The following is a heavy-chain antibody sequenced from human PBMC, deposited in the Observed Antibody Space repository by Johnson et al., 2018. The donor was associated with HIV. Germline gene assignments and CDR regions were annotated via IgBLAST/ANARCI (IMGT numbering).Heavy chain of an antibody. Sequence: LVESGGGLVQPGRSLRLSCAASGFTFDDYAMHWVRQAPGKGLEWVSGISWNSGSIGYADSVKGRFTISRDNAKNSLYLQMNSLRAEDTALYYCAKDRYSSSPTAFDIWGQGTMVTVSS. CDR1: GFTFDDYA. J-gene: IGHJ3*02. V-gene: IGHV3-9*01. CDR2: ISWNSGSI. D-gene: IGHD6-13*01. CDR3: AKDRYSSSPTAFDI.